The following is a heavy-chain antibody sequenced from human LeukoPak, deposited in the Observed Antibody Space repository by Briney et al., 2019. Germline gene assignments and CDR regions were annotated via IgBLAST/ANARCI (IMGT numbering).Heavy chain of an antibody. D-gene: IGHD5-18*01. CDR3: ATTDISMASDFDH. Sequence: GEPLKISCKGSGYSFTSYWIGWVRQMPGKGLEWMGIIYPGDSDTRYSPSFQGQVTISADRSISTAYLQWSSLKASDTAMYYCATTDISMASDFDHWGQGTLVTVSS. CDR2: IYPGDSDT. J-gene: IGHJ4*02. CDR1: GYSFTSYW. V-gene: IGHV5-51*01.